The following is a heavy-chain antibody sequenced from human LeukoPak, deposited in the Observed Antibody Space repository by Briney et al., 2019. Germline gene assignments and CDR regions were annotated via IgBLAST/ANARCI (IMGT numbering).Heavy chain of an antibody. J-gene: IGHJ4*02. CDR2: IRYAGNNA. V-gene: IGHV3-30*02. CDR1: GFSFSNTG. Sequence: GGSLRLSCAASGFSFSNTGMHWVRQAPGKGLEWVAFIRYAGNNAYYADSVKGRFTISRDNSKDTLFLQMDILRPEDTSVYYCAKEYSGNYWSFDFWGQGTLVTVSS. CDR3: AKEYSGNYWSFDF. D-gene: IGHD5-12*01.